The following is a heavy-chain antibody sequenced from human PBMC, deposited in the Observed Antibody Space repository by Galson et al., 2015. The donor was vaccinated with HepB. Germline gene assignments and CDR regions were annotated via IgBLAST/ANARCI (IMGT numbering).Heavy chain of an antibody. CDR2: LYSGGST. V-gene: IGHV3-53*01. CDR3: ARSGSYTRGYLDY. CDR1: GFSVSNTQ. J-gene: IGHJ4*02. D-gene: IGHD3-3*01. Sequence: SLRLSCAASGFSVSNTQMNWVRQAPGKGLECVSVLYSGGSTYYADSVKGRFTFSRDISKNTLYLQMDSLRAEDTAVYYCARSGSYTRGYLDYWGQGTLVTVSS.